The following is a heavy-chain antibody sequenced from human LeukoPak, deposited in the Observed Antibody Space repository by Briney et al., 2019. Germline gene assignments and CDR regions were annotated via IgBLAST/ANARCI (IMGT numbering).Heavy chain of an antibody. CDR1: GFTFSSYA. J-gene: IGHJ3*02. V-gene: IGHV3-23*01. CDR3: AKVVYDSSGYDAFDI. D-gene: IGHD3-22*01. Sequence: PGGSLRLSCAASGFTFSSYAMSWVRQAPGKGLEWVSAISGSGGSTYYADSAKGRFTISRDNSKNTLYLQMNSLRAEDTAVYYCAKVVYDSSGYDAFDIWGQGTMVTVSS. CDR2: ISGSGGST.